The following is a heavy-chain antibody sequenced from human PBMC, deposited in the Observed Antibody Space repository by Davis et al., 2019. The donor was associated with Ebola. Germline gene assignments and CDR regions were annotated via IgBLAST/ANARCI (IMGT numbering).Heavy chain of an antibody. CDR3: AKGANYGAPFDY. Sequence: MPSETLSLTCTVSGGSISSYYWSWIRQPPGKGLEWIGYLYYSGNTNYNPSLKSRVTISVDTSKNQFSLKLSSVTAADTAVYYCAKGANYGAPFDYWGQGTLVTVSS. CDR2: LYYSGNT. CDR1: GGSISSYY. D-gene: IGHD4/OR15-4a*01. V-gene: IGHV4-59*01. J-gene: IGHJ4*02.